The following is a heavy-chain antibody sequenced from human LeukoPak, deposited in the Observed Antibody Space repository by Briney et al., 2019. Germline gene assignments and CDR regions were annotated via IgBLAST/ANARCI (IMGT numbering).Heavy chain of an antibody. J-gene: IGHJ4*02. CDR1: GGSISSSSYY. CDR2: IYYSGST. D-gene: IGHD2-8*02. V-gene: IGHV4-39*01. CDR3: ARPKSESYWGSFY. Sequence: SETLSLTCTVSGGSISSSSYYWGWIRQPPGKGLEWIGSIYYSGSTYYNPSLKSRVTISVDTSRNQFSLKLSSVTAPDTAVYYCARPKSESYWGSFYWGQGTLVTVSS.